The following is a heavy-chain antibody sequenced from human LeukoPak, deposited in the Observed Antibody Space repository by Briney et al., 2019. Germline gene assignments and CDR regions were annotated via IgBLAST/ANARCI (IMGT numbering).Heavy chain of an antibody. CDR2: VFHSGTT. J-gene: IGHJ4*02. D-gene: IGHD3-10*01. CDR3: ARVLMWFGEPKYCFDS. CDR1: GYSISSGFY. Sequence: SETLSLTCAVSGYSISSGFYWAWIRQPPGKGLEYIGSVFHSGTTYYNPSLESRVTISVDTSKNQFSLNLSSVTAADTAVYFCARVLMWFGEPKYCFDSWGQGTLVTVSS. V-gene: IGHV4-38-2*01.